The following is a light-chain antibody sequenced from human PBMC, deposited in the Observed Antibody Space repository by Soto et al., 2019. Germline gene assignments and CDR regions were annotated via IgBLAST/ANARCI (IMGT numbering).Light chain of an antibody. CDR1: NSNIGRNP. V-gene: IGLV1-44*01. J-gene: IGLJ1*01. Sequence: QSVLTQPPSVSRTPGQRVTISCSGGNSNIGRNPVSWYQEFPGTAPKLLISTNSRRPSWVPDRFSGSKSGTSASLAISGLRSEDEAVYYCGTSDDTVYVFGSGTKLTVL. CDR2: TNS. CDR3: GTSDDTVYV.